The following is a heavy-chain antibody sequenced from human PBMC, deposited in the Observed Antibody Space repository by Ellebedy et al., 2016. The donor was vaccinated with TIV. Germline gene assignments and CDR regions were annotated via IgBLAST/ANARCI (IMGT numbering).Heavy chain of an antibody. D-gene: IGHD6-6*01. V-gene: IGHV3-21*01. Sequence: GGSLRLSXAASGFTFSSYSMNWVRQAPGKGLEWVSSISSSSSYIYYADSVKGRFTISRDNAKNSLYLQMNSLRAEDTAVYYCARDQSIAAHPSNFDYWGQGTLVTVSS. J-gene: IGHJ4*02. CDR2: ISSSSSYI. CDR3: ARDQSIAAHPSNFDY. CDR1: GFTFSSYS.